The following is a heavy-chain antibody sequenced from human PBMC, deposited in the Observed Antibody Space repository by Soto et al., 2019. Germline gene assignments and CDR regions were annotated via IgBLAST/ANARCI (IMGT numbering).Heavy chain of an antibody. Sequence: PSETLSLTCTVSGGSISSGGYYWSWIRQHPGKGLEWIGYIYYSGSTYYNPSLKSRVTISVDTSKNQFSLKLSSVTAADTAVYYCARARIPRETEAFDIWDQGTMVTVSS. CDR3: ARARIPRETEAFDI. D-gene: IGHD2-2*02. J-gene: IGHJ3*02. CDR2: IYYSGST. CDR1: GGSISSGGYY. V-gene: IGHV4-31*03.